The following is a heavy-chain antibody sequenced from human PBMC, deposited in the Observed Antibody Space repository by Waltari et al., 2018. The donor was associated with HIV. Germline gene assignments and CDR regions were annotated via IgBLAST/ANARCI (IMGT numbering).Heavy chain of an antibody. CDR2: ISSSGSTI. CDR3: ARYVLRHFSDLYTKHYYYYGMDV. J-gene: IGHJ6*02. Sequence: QVQLVESGGGLVKPGGSLRLSCAASGFTFSDYYMRWTRKAPGKGLEWVSYISSSGSTIYYADSVKGRFTISRDNAKNSLYLQMNSLRAEDTAVYYCARYVLRHFSDLYTKHYYYYGMDVWGQGTTVTVSS. V-gene: IGHV3-11*01. CDR1: GFTFSDYY. D-gene: IGHD2-2*02.